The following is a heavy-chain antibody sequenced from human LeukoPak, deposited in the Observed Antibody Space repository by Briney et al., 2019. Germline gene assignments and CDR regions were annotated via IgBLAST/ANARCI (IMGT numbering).Heavy chain of an antibody. J-gene: IGHJ6*02. Sequence: SETLSLTCAVYGGSFSGYYWSWIRQPPGKGLEWIGEINHSGSTNYNPSLKSRVTISVDTSKNQFSLKLSSVSAADTAVYYCATPRGGYYANYYYGMDVWGQGTTVTVSS. CDR3: ATPRGGYYANYYYGMDV. D-gene: IGHD3-22*01. CDR1: GGSFSGYY. V-gene: IGHV4-34*01. CDR2: INHSGST.